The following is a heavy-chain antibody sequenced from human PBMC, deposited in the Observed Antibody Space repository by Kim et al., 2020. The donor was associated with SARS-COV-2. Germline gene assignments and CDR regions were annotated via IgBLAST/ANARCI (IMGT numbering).Heavy chain of an antibody. V-gene: IGHV1-46*01. CDR3: ASFGDNYYDSSAEFDY. Sequence: ASVKVSCKASGYTFTSYYMHWVRQAPGQGLEWMGIINPSGGSTSYAQKFQGRVTMTRDTSTSTVYMELSSLRSEDTAVYYCASFGDNYYDSSAEFDYWGQGTLVTVSS. CDR1: GYTFTSYY. J-gene: IGHJ4*02. CDR2: INPSGGST. D-gene: IGHD3-22*01.